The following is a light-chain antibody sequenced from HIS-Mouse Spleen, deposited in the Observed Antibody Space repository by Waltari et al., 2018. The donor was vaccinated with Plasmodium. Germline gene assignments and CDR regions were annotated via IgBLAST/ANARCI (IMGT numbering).Light chain of an antibody. CDR1: SSDVGSYNL. CDR2: EGS. Sequence: QSALTQPASVSGSPGQSITISCTGTSSDVGSYNLVSWYHQHPGKAPKLMIYEGSKRPSGVANRFSGSKSGNTASLTISGLQAEDEADYYCCSYAGSSTLVCGGGTKLTVL. CDR3: CSYAGSSTLV. V-gene: IGLV2-23*01. J-gene: IGLJ2*01.